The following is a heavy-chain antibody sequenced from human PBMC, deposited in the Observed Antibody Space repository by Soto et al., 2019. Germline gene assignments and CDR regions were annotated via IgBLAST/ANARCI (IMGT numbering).Heavy chain of an antibody. Sequence: PSQTLSLTCAISGDSVSSNSAAWNWIRQSPSRGLEWLGRTYYRSKWYNDYAVSVKSRIAINPDTSKNQFSLQLNSVTPEDTAVYYCARGDHCSGGSCYLHYYYYMDVWGKGPTVTVPS. CDR2: TYYRSKWYN. D-gene: IGHD2-15*01. CDR3: ARGDHCSGGSCYLHYYYYMDV. CDR1: GDSVSSNSAA. V-gene: IGHV6-1*01. J-gene: IGHJ6*03.